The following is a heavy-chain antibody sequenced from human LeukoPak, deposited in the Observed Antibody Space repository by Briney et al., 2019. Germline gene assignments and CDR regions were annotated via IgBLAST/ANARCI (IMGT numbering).Heavy chain of an antibody. V-gene: IGHV3-30-3*01. D-gene: IGHD4-17*01. CDR3: ARVRASRHDYGDFDY. Sequence: GGSLRLSCAASGFTFSTYAMHWVRLAPGKGLEWVAVISYDGSNKYYADSVKGRFTVSRDDSKNTLSLQMNSLRAEDTAVYYCARVRASRHDYGDFDYWGQGTLVTVSS. CDR2: ISYDGSNK. J-gene: IGHJ4*02. CDR1: GFTFSTYA.